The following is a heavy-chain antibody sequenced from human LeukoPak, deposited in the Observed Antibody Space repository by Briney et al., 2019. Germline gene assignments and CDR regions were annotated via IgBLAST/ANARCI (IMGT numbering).Heavy chain of an antibody. CDR2: ISASGGST. Sequence: GGSLRLSCAVSGFTFSNYAMTWVRQAPGKGLEWVSVISASGGSTYYADSVKGRFTISRDNSKNTLYLQMNSLRAEDTAVYYCAKGTDYVWGNYRCLYFDYWGQGTLVTVSS. D-gene: IGHD3-16*02. J-gene: IGHJ4*02. V-gene: IGHV3-23*01. CDR1: GFTFSNYA. CDR3: AKGTDYVWGNYRCLYFDY.